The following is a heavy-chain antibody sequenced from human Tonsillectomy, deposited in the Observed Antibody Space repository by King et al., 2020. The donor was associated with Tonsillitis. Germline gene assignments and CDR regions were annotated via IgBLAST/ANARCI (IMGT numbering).Heavy chain of an antibody. CDR3: AKDFSSAGTTIFCAN. D-gene: IGHD6-19*01. CDR1: GFTFGSHG. V-gene: IGHV3-30*18. J-gene: IGHJ4*02. CDR2: ISYDGSKK. Sequence: HVQLVESGGGVVQPGRSLRLSCAASGFTFGSHGMHWVRQAPGKGLQWVAVISYDGSKKYYADSVKGRFTISRDNSKNTLYLQMNSLRAEDTAVYYCAKDFSSAGTTIFCANWGQGTVVTVSS.